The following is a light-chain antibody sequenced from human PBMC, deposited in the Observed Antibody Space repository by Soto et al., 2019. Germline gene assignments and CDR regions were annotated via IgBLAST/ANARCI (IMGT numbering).Light chain of an antibody. CDR1: QSAGNF. V-gene: IGKV3D-15*01. CDR3: QQHNQWPIT. Sequence: VNSPCPATLSVSPGARASFSWRASQSAGNFLAWYQQKPGQAPRLLIYYISTRATGIPARFSGSGSGTEFTLTINSLQSEDSAVYYCQQHNQWPITFGQGTRLEI. CDR2: YIS. J-gene: IGKJ5*01.